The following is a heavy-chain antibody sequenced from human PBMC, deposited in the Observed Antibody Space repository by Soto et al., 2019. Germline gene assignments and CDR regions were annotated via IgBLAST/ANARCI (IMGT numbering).Heavy chain of an antibody. Sequence: SETLSLTCTVSGGSISSYYWSWIRQPPGKGLEWIGYIYYSGSTNYNPSLKSRVTISVDTSKNQFSLKLGSVTAADTAVYYCARGLKSCSSTSCYGGSFDYWGQGTLVTVAS. CDR1: GGSISSYY. CDR3: ARGLKSCSSTSCYGGSFDY. D-gene: IGHD2-2*01. CDR2: IYYSGST. V-gene: IGHV4-59*01. J-gene: IGHJ4*02.